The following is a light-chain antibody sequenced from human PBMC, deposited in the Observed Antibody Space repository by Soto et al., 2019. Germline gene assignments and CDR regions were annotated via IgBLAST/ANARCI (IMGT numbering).Light chain of an antibody. Sequence: EIVLTQSPGTLSLSPGERATLFCRASQSVSSSYLAWYQQKPGQAPRLLIYGASSRATGIPDRFSGSGSGTDFTLTISRLEPEEFAEYYCQQYGSSPLTFGGGTMVEIK. CDR3: QQYGSSPLT. CDR1: QSVSSSY. J-gene: IGKJ4*01. CDR2: GAS. V-gene: IGKV3-20*01.